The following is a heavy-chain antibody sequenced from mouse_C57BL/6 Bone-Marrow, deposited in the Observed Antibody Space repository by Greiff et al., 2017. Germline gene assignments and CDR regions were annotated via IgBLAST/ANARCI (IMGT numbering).Heavy chain of an antibody. J-gene: IGHJ3*01. CDR3: ARGDYYGLYLPPWFAY. V-gene: IGHV1-43*01. CDR1: GYSFTGYY. Sequence: VQLQQSGPELVKPGASVKISCKASGYSFTGYYMHWVKQSSEKSLEWIGEINPSTGGTSYNQKFKGKATLTVDKSSSTAYMQLKSLTSEDSAVYYCARGDYYGLYLPPWFAYWGQGTLVTVSA. CDR2: INPSTGGT. D-gene: IGHD1-1*01.